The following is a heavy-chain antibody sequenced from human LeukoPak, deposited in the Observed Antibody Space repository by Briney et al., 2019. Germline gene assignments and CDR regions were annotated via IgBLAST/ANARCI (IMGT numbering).Heavy chain of an antibody. D-gene: IGHD4-17*01. V-gene: IGHV4-59*01. Sequence: SETLSLTCTVSGGSISSYYWSWIRQPPGKGLEWIGYIYYSGSTNYNPSLKSRVTISVDTSKNQFSLELSSVTAADTAVYYCASGDDYGDYVFWGQGTLVTVSS. J-gene: IGHJ4*02. CDR2: IYYSGST. CDR3: ASGDDYGDYVF. CDR1: GGSISSYY.